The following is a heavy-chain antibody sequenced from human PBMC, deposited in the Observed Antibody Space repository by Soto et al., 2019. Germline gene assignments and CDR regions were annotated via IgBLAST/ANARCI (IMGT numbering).Heavy chain of an antibody. D-gene: IGHD2-21*02. V-gene: IGHV4-39*01. CDR3: ARHPSDFWFDP. CDR1: GWSISSYF. Sequence: SETLSLTCTVSGWSISSYFWGWIRQPPGKGLEWIGSIYYSGSTYYNPSLKSRVTVSVDTSKNQFSLKLSSVTAADTAVYYCARHPSDFWFDPWGQGTLVTVSS. J-gene: IGHJ5*02. CDR2: IYYSGST.